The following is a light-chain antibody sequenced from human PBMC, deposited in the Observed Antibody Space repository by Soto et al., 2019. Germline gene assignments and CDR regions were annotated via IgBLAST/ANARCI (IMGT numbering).Light chain of an antibody. CDR3: SSYTSSSTPYV. J-gene: IGLJ1*01. V-gene: IGLV2-14*01. CDR1: SSDVGGYNY. CDR2: DVS. Sequence: QSALTQPASVSGSPGQSITISCTGTSSDVGGYNYVSWYQQHPGKAPKLMIYDVSNRPSGVSNRFSGSKSGNTASLTISGPPAEDGADYYCSSYTSSSTPYVFGTGTKVTVL.